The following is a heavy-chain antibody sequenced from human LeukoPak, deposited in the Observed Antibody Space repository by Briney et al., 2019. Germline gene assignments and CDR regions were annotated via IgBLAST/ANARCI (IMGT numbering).Heavy chain of an antibody. Sequence: QAGGSLRLSCAASGFTFSNYWMHWVRQAPGKGLVWVSRINSDGSSRNYADSVKGRFTISRDNAKNTLCLQMNSLRAEDTAVYYCASASSHRIAAGGDYWGQGTLVTVSS. CDR1: GFTFSNYW. CDR3: ASASSHRIAAGGDY. J-gene: IGHJ4*02. CDR2: INSDGSSR. V-gene: IGHV3-74*01. D-gene: IGHD6-13*01.